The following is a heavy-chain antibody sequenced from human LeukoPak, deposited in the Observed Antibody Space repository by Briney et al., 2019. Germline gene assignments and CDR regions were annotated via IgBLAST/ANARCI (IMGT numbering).Heavy chain of an antibody. D-gene: IGHD3-3*01. Sequence: GASVKVSCKVSGYTLTELSMHWVRQAPGKGLERMGGFDPEDGETIYAQKFQGRVTMTEDTSTDTAYMELSSLRSEDTAVYYCAGSSTIFGVVILDYWGQGTLVTVSS. V-gene: IGHV1-24*01. CDR1: GYTLTELS. CDR3: AGSSTIFGVVILDY. J-gene: IGHJ4*02. CDR2: FDPEDGET.